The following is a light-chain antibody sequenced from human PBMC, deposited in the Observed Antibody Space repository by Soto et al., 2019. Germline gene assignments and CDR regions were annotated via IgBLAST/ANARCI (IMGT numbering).Light chain of an antibody. CDR1: SSDVGSYNL. J-gene: IGLJ1*01. CDR3: CPYETSSTYV. Sequence: QSALTQPPSASGSPGQSVTISCTGTSSDVGSYNLVSWYQHHPGKTPKLMIYEGSRRPSGVSNRFSASKSGNTASLTISGLQAEDEAEYYCCPYETSSTYVFGSGTKV. CDR2: EGS. V-gene: IGLV2-23*01.